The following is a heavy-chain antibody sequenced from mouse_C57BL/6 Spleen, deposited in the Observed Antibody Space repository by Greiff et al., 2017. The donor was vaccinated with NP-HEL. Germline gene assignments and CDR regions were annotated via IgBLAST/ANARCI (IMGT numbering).Heavy chain of an antibody. V-gene: IGHV1-26*01. J-gene: IGHJ2*01. CDR2: INPNNGGT. D-gene: IGHD2-3*01. CDR3: ARRDGYYSY. CDR1: GYTFTDYY. Sequence: VQLQQSGPELVKPGASVKISCKASGYTFTDYYMNWVKQSHGKSLEWIGDINPNNGGTSYNQKFKGKATLTVDKSSSTAYMELRSLTSEDSAVYYCARRDGYYSYWGQGTTLTVSS.